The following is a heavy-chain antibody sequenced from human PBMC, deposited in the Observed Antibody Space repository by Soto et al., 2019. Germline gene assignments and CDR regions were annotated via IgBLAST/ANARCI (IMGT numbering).Heavy chain of an antibody. J-gene: IGHJ4*02. CDR2: INAGNGNT. CDR1: VYSCARDA. CDR3: SAPDFDY. V-gene: IGHV1-3*01. Sequence: ASVKVPCRPSVYSCARDASHWVRQAPGQRLEWMGWINAGNGNTKYSQKFQGRVTITRDTSASTAYMELSSLRSEDTAVYYCSAPDFDYWGQGTLVTGSS.